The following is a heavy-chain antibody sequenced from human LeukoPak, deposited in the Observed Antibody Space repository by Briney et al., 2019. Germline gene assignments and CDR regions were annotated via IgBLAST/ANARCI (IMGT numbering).Heavy chain of an antibody. Sequence: SETLSLTCTASGGSVSSYYWSWIRQPPGKGLEWIGYIYTSGKTNYNPSLKSRVTISGDTSKNQFSLKLSSVTAADTAVYYCARHLHSDGSGSYLNWLDPWGQGTLVTVSS. D-gene: IGHD3-10*01. CDR2: IYTSGKT. CDR1: GGSVSSYY. J-gene: IGHJ5*02. CDR3: ARHLHSDGSGSYLNWLDP. V-gene: IGHV4-4*09.